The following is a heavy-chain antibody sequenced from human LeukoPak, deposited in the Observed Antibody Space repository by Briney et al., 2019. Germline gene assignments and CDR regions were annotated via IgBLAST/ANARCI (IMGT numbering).Heavy chain of an antibody. D-gene: IGHD3-10*01. Sequence: SETLSLTCTVSGGSISSSSYYWGWIRQPPGKGLEWIGEINHSGSTNYNPSLKSRVTISVDTSKNQFSLKLSSVTAADTAVYYCARDRRGRGHWFDPWGQGTLVIVFS. J-gene: IGHJ5*02. CDR3: ARDRRGRGHWFDP. CDR1: GGSISSSSYY. V-gene: IGHV4-39*07. CDR2: INHSGST.